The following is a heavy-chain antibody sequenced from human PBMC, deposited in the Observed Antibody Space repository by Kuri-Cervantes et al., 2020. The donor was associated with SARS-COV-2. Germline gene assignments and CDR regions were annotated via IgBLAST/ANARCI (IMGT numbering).Heavy chain of an antibody. D-gene: IGHD2-21*01. CDR3: ARVAGEGPIYYYYTDV. V-gene: IGHV3-21*01. Sequence: GESLKISCAASGFSLSRYTMNWVRQAPGKALEWVSSISGSGSYIYYPDSVKGRFTISKESGENSLYLHMNSLRGDDTAVYYCARVAGEGPIYYYYTDVWGKGTTVTVSS. J-gene: IGHJ6*03. CDR1: GFSLSRYT. CDR2: ISGSGSYI.